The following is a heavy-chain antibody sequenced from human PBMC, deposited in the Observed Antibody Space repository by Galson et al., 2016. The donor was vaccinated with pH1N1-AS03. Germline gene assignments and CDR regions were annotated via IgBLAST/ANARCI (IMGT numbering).Heavy chain of an antibody. CDR2: VYYSGST. Sequence: ETLSLTCSVSGGSIRRGSDFWAWIRQPPGKGLEWIGSVYYSGSTYYNPSLKSRVTISVDTSKNQFSLKLSSVTAADTAAYYCARRVYGDYVNWFDPWGQGTLVTVSS. CDR3: ARRVYGDYVNWFDP. CDR1: GGSIRRGSDF. J-gene: IGHJ5*02. V-gene: IGHV4-39*01. D-gene: IGHD4-17*01.